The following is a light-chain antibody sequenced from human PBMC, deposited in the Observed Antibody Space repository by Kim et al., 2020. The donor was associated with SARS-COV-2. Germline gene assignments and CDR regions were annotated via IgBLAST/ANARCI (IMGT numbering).Light chain of an antibody. CDR1: SSDVGGYNS. CDR3: SSYTSSSTLV. J-gene: IGLJ2*01. CDR2: DVS. Sequence: GQSITTSCTGTSSDVGGYNSVSWYQQHPGKSPKLLIYDVSKRPSGVSNRFSGSKSGNTASLTISGLQAEDEADYYCSSYTSSSTLVFGGGTQLTVL. V-gene: IGLV2-14*04.